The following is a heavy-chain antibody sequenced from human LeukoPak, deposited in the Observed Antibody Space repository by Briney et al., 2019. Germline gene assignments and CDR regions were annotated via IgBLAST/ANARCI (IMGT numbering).Heavy chain of an antibody. CDR2: IYYSGST. D-gene: IGHD2-21*01. V-gene: IGHV4-39*07. Sequence: PSETLSLTCTVSGGSISSSSYYWGWIRQPPGKGLEWIGSIYYSGSTYYNPSLKSRVTISVDTSKNQFSLKLSSVTAADTAVYYCARGDAPYYFDYWGQGTLVTVSS. J-gene: IGHJ4*02. CDR3: ARGDAPYYFDY. CDR1: GGSISSSSYY.